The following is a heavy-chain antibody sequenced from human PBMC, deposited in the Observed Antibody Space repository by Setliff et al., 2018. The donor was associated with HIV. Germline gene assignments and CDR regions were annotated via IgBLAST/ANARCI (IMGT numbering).Heavy chain of an antibody. CDR3: ARVGPESLPYTWDDEADTFDI. Sequence: SVKVSCKASGGTFSSYAISWVRQAPGQGLEWMGGSIPIIGIAKYAQKFQGRVTITTDESTSTAYMELSSLRSEDTAVYYCARVGPESLPYTWDDEADTFDIWGQGTMVTVSS. J-gene: IGHJ3*02. CDR1: GGTFSSYA. CDR2: SIPIIGIA. V-gene: IGHV1-69*05. D-gene: IGHD1-1*01.